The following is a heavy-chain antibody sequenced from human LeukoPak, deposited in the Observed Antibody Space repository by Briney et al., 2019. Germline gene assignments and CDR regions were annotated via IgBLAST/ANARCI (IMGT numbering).Heavy chain of an antibody. Sequence: GGSLRLSCAASGFTVSSNYMSWVRQAPGKGLEWVSVIYSGGSTYYADSVKGRFTISRDNSKNTLYLQMNSLRAEDTAVYYCARDLPTTAMGGNADAFDIWGQGTMVTVSS. J-gene: IGHJ3*02. CDR1: GFTVSSNY. CDR2: IYSGGST. D-gene: IGHD4-23*01. CDR3: ARDLPTTAMGGNADAFDI. V-gene: IGHV3-53*01.